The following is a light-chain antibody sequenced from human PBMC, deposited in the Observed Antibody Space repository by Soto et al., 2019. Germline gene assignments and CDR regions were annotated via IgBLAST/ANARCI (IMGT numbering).Light chain of an antibody. V-gene: IGLV2-11*01. Sequence: QSALTQPRSVSGSPGQSVTISCTGTSSDVGGYNYVSWYQQHPGRAPKFMIYDVTKRPSGVPDRFSGSKSGTTASLTISGLQVEDEADYYCCSYAGSYVVFGTGTKLTVL. CDR2: DVT. CDR3: CSYAGSYVV. CDR1: SSDVGGYNY. J-gene: IGLJ1*01.